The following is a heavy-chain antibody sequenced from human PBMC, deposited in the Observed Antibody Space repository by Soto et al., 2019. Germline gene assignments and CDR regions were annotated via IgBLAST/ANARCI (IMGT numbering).Heavy chain of an antibody. CDR3: ARDKITGLFDY. CDR1: GGTFSGYY. CDR2: INHSGST. D-gene: IGHD2-8*02. J-gene: IGHJ4*02. Sequence: SETLSLTCAVYGGTFSGYYWTWIRQPPGTGLEWIGEINHSGSTNYNPSLKSRVTISVDTSKNQFSLKLTSVTAADTAVYYCARDKITGLFDYCGQGTLVTVSS. V-gene: IGHV4-34*01.